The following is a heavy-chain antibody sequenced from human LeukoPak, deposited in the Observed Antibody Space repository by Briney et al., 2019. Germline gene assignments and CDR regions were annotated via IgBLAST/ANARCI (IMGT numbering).Heavy chain of an antibody. J-gene: IGHJ1*01. D-gene: IGHD3-9*01. CDR1: GGSISSGGYY. CDR3: ARPSHPYDILPYFQH. V-gene: IGHV4-61*08. Sequence: TSETLSLTCTVSGGSISSGGYYWSWMRQPPGKGLEWIAYIYYSGSTYYNPSLKSRVTISVDTSKNQFSLKLSSVTAADTAVYYCARPSHPYDILPYFQHWGQGTLVTVSS. CDR2: IYYSGST.